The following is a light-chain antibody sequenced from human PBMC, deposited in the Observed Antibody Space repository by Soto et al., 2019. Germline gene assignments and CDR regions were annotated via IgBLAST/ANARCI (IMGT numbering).Light chain of an antibody. Sequence: EIVLTESPGTLSLSPLERATLSCRASQSVSNNYLAWYQQKPGQAPRLLIYGASNRATGIPDRFSGSGSGTHFTLTISRLEPGDFAVYYCQHFGGTTFTFGQGTRLEIK. CDR3: QHFGGTTFT. CDR1: QSVSNNY. J-gene: IGKJ5*01. V-gene: IGKV3-20*01. CDR2: GAS.